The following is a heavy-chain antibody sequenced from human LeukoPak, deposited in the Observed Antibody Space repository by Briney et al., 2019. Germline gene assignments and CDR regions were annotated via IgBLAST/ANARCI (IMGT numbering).Heavy chain of an antibody. CDR3: ARVGPFGPAIRY. V-gene: IGHV4-39*07. CDR1: GGSISSSSYY. CDR2: IYYSGST. Sequence: PSETLSLTCTVSGGSISSSSYYWGWIRQPPGKGLEWIGSIYYSGSTYYNPSLKSRVTISVDTSKNQFSLKLSSVTAADTAVYYCARVGPFGPAIRYWGQGTLVTVSS. D-gene: IGHD3/OR15-3a*01. J-gene: IGHJ4*02.